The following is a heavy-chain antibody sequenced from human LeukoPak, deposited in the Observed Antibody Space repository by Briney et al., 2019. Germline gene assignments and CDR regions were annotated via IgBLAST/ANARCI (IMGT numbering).Heavy chain of an antibody. Sequence: GPLRLSCAVSGITLSNYGVSWVRQAPGKGLEWVAGISDSDGRTNYADSVKGRFTISRDNPKNTIYLQMNSLRAEDTAVYFCAKRGVVIRVILVGFHKEAYYFDSWGQGALVTVSS. CDR2: ISDSDGRT. V-gene: IGHV3-23*01. CDR3: AKRGVVIRVILVGFHKEAYYFDS. CDR1: GITLSNYG. D-gene: IGHD3-22*01. J-gene: IGHJ4*02.